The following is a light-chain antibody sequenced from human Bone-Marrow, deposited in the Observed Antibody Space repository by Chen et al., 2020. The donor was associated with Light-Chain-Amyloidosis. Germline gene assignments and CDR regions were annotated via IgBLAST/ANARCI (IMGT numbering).Light chain of an antibody. CDR2: DVS. CDR1: SSDVGGYNH. Sequence: QSALTQPASVSGSPGQSLTISCTGTSSDVGGYNHVSWYQQHPGKSPKFMIYDVSIRPSGVSNRFSGSKSGNTASLTISGLQAEDEADYYCSSYTSSRTLVFGGGTKLTVL. V-gene: IGLV2-14*03. J-gene: IGLJ2*01. CDR3: SSYTSSRTLV.